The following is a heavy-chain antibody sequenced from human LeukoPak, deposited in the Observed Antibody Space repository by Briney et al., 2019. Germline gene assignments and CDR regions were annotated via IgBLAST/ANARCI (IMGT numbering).Heavy chain of an antibody. V-gene: IGHV3-7*01. J-gene: IGHJ4*02. CDR3: ARGIVVAEYDY. CDR2: IKQHGSEK. D-gene: IGHD6-19*01. Sequence: GGSPRLSCAASGFTFSSYWMSWVRQAPGKGLEWVANIKQHGSEKYYVDSVKGRFTVSRDNAKNSLYLQMNSLRAEDTAVYYCARGIVVAEYDYWGQGTLVTVSS. CDR1: GFTFSSYW.